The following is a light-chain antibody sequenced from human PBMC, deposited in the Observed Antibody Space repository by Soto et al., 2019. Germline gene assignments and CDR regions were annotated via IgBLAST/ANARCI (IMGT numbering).Light chain of an antibody. V-gene: IGKV3-11*01. J-gene: IGKJ4*01. CDR1: QSFNNY. CDR2: DAS. CDR3: QQRSNWPPLT. Sequence: IVLTQSPATLSLSPGERATLSCKASQSFNNYLAWYQQKPGQAPRLLIYDASNRATGIPARFSGSGSGTDFTLTISSLEPEDFAVYYCQQRSNWPPLTFGGGTKVDIK.